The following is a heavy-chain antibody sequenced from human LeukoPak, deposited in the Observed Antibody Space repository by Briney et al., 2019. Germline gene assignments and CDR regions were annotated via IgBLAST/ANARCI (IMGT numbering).Heavy chain of an antibody. Sequence: PGGSLRLSCAPSGFTLSSNYMSWVRQAPGKGLEWGSGIYSGGSTYYSDSAKGRFTISRDNSKNMLYLQRNSLRAEDTAVYYCARGVARYYGSGSYDYWGQGTLVTVSS. D-gene: IGHD3-10*01. J-gene: IGHJ4*02. V-gene: IGHV3-53*01. CDR2: IYSGGST. CDR3: ARGVARYYGSGSYDY. CDR1: GFTLSSNY.